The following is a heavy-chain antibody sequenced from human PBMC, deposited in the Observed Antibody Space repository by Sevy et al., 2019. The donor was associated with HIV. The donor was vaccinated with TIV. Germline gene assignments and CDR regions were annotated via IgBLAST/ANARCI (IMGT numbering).Heavy chain of an antibody. J-gene: IGHJ4*02. CDR1: GYTLTELS. CDR3: ATAREYYEDSSGYLDF. CDR2: FDPEDGET. Sequence: ASVKVSCRVSGYTLTELSMHWVRQAPGKGLEWMVRFDPEDGETISAQKFQGRLTLTEDTSTDTAYMELSSLRSEGMAVYYCATAREYYEDSSGYLDFWGQGTLVTVSS. V-gene: IGHV1-24*01. D-gene: IGHD3-22*01.